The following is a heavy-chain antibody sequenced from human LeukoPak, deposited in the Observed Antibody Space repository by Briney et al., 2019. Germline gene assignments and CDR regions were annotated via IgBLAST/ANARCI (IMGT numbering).Heavy chain of an antibody. V-gene: IGHV4-39*07. CDR2: IFYSGST. CDR1: GDSISTRTYH. J-gene: IGHJ3*02. CDR3: ARGKAYYDISKDAFDI. D-gene: IGHD3-22*01. Sequence: SETLSLTCTVSGDSISTRTYHWGWIRQPPGKGLEGIGTIFYSGSTYYNPSLKSRVTISVDTSKNQFSLKLSSVTAADTAVYYCARGKAYYDISKDAFDIWGQGTMVTVSS.